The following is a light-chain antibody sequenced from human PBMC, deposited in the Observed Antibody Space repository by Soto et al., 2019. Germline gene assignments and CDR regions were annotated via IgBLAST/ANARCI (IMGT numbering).Light chain of an antibody. Sequence: EIALTQSPGTLSLSPGERATLSCRASQSVASNYLAWYQQKPGQAPRLLIYGASNRATGLPDRFSGSGSGTDFTLTISRLEAEDFAVYYCQQYGTSPLTFGGGTKVEIK. J-gene: IGKJ4*01. V-gene: IGKV3-20*01. CDR2: GAS. CDR1: QSVASNY. CDR3: QQYGTSPLT.